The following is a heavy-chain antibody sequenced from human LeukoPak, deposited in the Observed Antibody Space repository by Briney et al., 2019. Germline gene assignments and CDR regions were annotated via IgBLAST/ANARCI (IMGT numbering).Heavy chain of an antibody. V-gene: IGHV1-46*01. Sequence: RASVKVSCKASGYTFTTYSIHWVRQAPGQGLEWMAIINLSGGSTDYTQKFQGRVTMTRDTSTSTVYMELSSLRFEDTAVYYCVRHNHMDVWGQGTTVTVSS. J-gene: IGHJ6*02. CDR1: GYTFTTYS. CDR3: VRHNHMDV. CDR2: INLSGGST.